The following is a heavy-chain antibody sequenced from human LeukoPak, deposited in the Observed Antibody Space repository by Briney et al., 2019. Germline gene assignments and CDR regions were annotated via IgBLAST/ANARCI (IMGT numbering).Heavy chain of an antibody. J-gene: IGHJ2*01. Sequence: SGGSLRLSCAASGFTVSSNYMSWVRQAPGKGLEWVSVIYSGGSTYYADSVKGGFTISRDNSKNTLYLQMNSLRVEDTAVYYCARTEVGRSDYFDLWGRGTLVTVSS. CDR2: IYSGGST. V-gene: IGHV3-66*01. CDR3: ARTEVGRSDYFDL. CDR1: GFTVSSNY. D-gene: IGHD1-14*01.